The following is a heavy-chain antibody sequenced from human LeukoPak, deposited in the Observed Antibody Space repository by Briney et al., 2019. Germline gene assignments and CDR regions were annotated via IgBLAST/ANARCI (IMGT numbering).Heavy chain of an antibody. D-gene: IGHD3-16*01. Sequence: GGSLRLSCAASGFTFSSYVMSWVRQAPGKGLEWVSTISGSGGTTYYADSMKGRITISRDNFENTLYVQMNSLRAEDTAVYYCAKGRVWGGTYGDAFDTWGQGTMVTVPS. CDR3: AKGRVWGGTYGDAFDT. CDR2: ISGSGGTT. V-gene: IGHV3-23*01. CDR1: GFTFSSYV. J-gene: IGHJ3*02.